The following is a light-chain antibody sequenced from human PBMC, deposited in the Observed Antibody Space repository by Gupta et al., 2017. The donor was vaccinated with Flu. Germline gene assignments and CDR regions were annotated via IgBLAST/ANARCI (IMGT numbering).Light chain of an antibody. CDR1: RSINIW. CDR3: QQHGSYLCN. Sequence: DIKMNLSPSTLSASVGDRVTITCRASRSINIWLAWYQQKPGKAPNLLIYKTSNLDSGVPARFRGSGSGTEFTLTIRSLEPEDFATYYCQQHGSYLCNFGQGTKVEIK. CDR2: KTS. V-gene: IGKV1-5*03. J-gene: IGKJ2*02.